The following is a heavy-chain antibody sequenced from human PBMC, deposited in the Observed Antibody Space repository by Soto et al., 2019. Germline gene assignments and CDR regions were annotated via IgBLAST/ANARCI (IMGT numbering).Heavy chain of an antibody. Sequence: ASVKVSCKASGYTFTYCYLHWVRQAPGQALEWMGWITPFNGNTNYAQKFQDRVTITRDRSMSTAYMELSSLRSEDTAMYYCARSPTRGYDSSGHDAFDIWGQGTMVTVSS. D-gene: IGHD3-22*01. CDR1: GYTFTYCY. CDR3: ARSPTRGYDSSGHDAFDI. CDR2: ITPFNGNT. J-gene: IGHJ3*02. V-gene: IGHV1-45*02.